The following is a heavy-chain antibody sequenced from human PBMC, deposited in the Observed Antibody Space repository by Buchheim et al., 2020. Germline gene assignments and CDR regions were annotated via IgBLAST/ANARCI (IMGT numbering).Heavy chain of an antibody. Sequence: EVQLLESGGGFVQPGGSLRLSCAASGFTFSSYAMTWVRQAPGKGLEWVSAISGVGGSTYFADSVKGRFTISRDNSKSTLYLQMNSLRAEDTAVYYCAKRGSPYGYFDYWGQGTL. D-gene: IGHD4-17*01. CDR1: GFTFSSYA. J-gene: IGHJ4*02. CDR3: AKRGSPYGYFDY. V-gene: IGHV3-23*01. CDR2: ISGVGGST.